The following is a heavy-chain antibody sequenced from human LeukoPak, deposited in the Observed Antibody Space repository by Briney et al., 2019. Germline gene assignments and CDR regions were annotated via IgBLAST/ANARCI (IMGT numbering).Heavy chain of an antibody. Sequence: ASVKVSCKASEYTFTSYYMHWVRQVPGQGLEWMGIINPSGGSTSYAQKFQGRVTMTRDTSTSTVYMELSSLRSEDTAVYYCARDKQQLDYFDYWGQGTLVTVSS. CDR3: ARDKQQLDYFDY. V-gene: IGHV1-46*01. CDR1: EYTFTSYY. D-gene: IGHD6-13*01. J-gene: IGHJ4*02. CDR2: INPSGGST.